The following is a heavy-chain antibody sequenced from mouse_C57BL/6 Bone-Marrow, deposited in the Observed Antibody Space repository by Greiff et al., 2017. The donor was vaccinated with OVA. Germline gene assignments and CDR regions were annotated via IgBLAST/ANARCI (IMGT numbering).Heavy chain of an antibody. CDR1: GFNIKNTY. CDR3: ARVNFGSSVYAMDY. Sequence: EVQLQQSVAELVRPGASVKLSCTASGFNIKNTYMHWVKQRPEQGLEWIGRIDPANDNTKYAPKFQGKATMTADTSSNTAYLQLSILSSADTAGYCDARVNFGSSVYAMDYWGQGTSVTVSS. J-gene: IGHJ4*01. CDR2: IDPANDNT. V-gene: IGHV14-3*01. D-gene: IGHD1-1*01.